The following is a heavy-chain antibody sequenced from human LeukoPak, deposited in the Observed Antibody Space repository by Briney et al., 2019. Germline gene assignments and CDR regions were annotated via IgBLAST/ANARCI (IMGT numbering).Heavy chain of an antibody. CDR2: ISGNGGVI. D-gene: IGHD6-19*01. CDR1: GFTFSDNY. CDR3: ARGLRIAVAGNIDY. J-gene: IGHJ4*02. Sequence: PGGSLRLSCAASGFTFSDNYMTWVRQAPGKGLECLSYISGNGGVIQYADSVKGRFTISRDNSKNTLYLQMNSLRAEDTAVYYCARGLRIAVAGNIDYWGQGTLVTVSS. V-gene: IGHV3-11*04.